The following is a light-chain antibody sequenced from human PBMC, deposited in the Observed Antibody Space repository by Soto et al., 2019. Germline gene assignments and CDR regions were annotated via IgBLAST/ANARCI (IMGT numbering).Light chain of an antibody. Sequence: EIVLTQSPATLSLSPGERATLSCRASQSISINLAWYQQKPGKAPRLLIYDASNRPTGIPARFTGSGSGTEFNITISSLEHEDFVVYYCQQRSSWTPITFGGGTKVDIK. V-gene: IGKV3-11*01. CDR2: DAS. CDR1: QSISIN. CDR3: QQRSSWTPIT. J-gene: IGKJ4*01.